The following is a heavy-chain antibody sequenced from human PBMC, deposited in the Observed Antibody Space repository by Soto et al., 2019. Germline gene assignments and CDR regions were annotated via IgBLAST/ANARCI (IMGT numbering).Heavy chain of an antibody. CDR3: AKGPDGSGYYHNWFDS. J-gene: IGHJ5*01. V-gene: IGHV3-23*01. CDR1: GFSFSDYA. D-gene: IGHD3-22*01. Sequence: EVHLLESGGALVQPGGSLTLSCAASGFSFSDYAMSWVRQAPGKGLEWVSSISRTGDSAYYADSVKGRFAISRDRSKNRLSLQMNSLRVEDTAVYYWAKGPDGSGYYHNWFDSWGQGTLITVSS. CDR2: ISRTGDSA.